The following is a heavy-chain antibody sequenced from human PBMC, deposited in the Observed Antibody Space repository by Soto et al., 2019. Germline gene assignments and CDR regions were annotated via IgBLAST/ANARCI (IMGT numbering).Heavy chain of an antibody. CDR3: ARDERRYQSGSYYFPLEGPFYY. J-gene: IGHJ4*02. CDR1: GYTFSTYD. V-gene: IGHV1-18*01. Sequence: GASVKVSCKASGYTFSTYDIGWVRQAPGQGLEWMGWISPYNGHTKYAQNLQGRVTMTTDTSTSTAYMELRSLNSDDTAAYYCARDERRYQSGSYYFPLEGPFYYWGQGTLVTVSS. D-gene: IGHD3-22*01. CDR2: ISPYNGHT.